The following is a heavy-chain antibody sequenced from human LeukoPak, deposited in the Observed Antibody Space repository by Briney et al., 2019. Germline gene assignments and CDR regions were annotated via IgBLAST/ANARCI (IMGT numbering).Heavy chain of an antibody. CDR2: INHSGST. V-gene: IGHV4-34*01. D-gene: IGHD3-3*01. Sequence: SETLSLTCAVYGGSFSGYYWSWIRQPPGKGLERIGEINHSGSTNYNPSLKSRVTISVDTSKNQFSLKLSSVTAADTAVYYCARLPFNDFWSGYYLTDYWGQGTLVTVSS. CDR1: GGSFSGYY. CDR3: ARLPFNDFWSGYYLTDY. J-gene: IGHJ4*02.